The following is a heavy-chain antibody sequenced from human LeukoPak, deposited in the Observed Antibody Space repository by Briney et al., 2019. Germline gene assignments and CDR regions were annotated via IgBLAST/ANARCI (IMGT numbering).Heavy chain of an antibody. J-gene: IGHJ4*02. D-gene: IGHD6-6*01. CDR2: IYSGGST. CDR3: ARVIAPRHFDY. V-gene: IGHV3-66*01. Sequence: GGCLRLSCAASGFTVSNTYMSWVRQAPGKGLEWVSLIYSGGSTYYAASLKGRFTISRDNSMNTMFLQMNSLRAEDTAVYYCARVIAPRHFDYWGQGTLVSVSS. CDR1: GFTVSNTY.